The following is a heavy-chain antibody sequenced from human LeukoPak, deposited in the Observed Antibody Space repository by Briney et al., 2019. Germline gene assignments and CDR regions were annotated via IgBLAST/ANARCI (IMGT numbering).Heavy chain of an antibody. V-gene: IGHV3-21*04. CDR2: ISSSSSYI. CDR1: GYSISSGYY. D-gene: IGHD5-18*01. CDR3: TKDSVAMVTTSDY. J-gene: IGHJ4*02. Sequence: ETLSLTCTVSGYSISSGYYWGWIRQPPGKGLEWVSSISSSSSYIYYADSVKGRFTISRDNAKNSLYLQMNSLRPEDTALYYCTKDSVAMVTTSDYWGQGTLVTVSS.